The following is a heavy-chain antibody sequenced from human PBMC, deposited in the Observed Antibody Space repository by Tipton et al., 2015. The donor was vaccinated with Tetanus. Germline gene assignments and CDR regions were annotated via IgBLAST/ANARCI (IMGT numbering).Heavy chain of an antibody. CDR2: INPNGGDT. D-gene: IGHD3-22*01. Sequence: QVQLVQSGAEVKKPGASVKVSCKTSGFTFVGYYMYWVRQAPGQGLEWMGWINPNGGDTSYAQKFQGRVTMTRDTSIGPAYMELSRLRSDDTAVYYCARDRGDYIYYGMDVWGQGTTVTVSS. CDR1: GFTFVGYY. CDR3: ARDRGDYIYYGMDV. V-gene: IGHV1-2*02. J-gene: IGHJ6*02.